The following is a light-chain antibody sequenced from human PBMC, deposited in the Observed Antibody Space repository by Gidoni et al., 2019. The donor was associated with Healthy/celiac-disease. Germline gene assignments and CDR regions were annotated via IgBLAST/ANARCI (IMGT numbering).Light chain of an antibody. CDR3: QQSDSTRMFT. V-gene: IGKV1-39*01. Sequence: IPIPQSPSSLSASVGDRVTITCRASQSISSYLNWYQQKPGKAPKLLIYAASSLQSGVPSRVSGSGSGTDFTLTISSLQPEDFATYYCQQSDSTRMFTFGPGTKVDIK. CDR1: QSISSY. CDR2: AAS. J-gene: IGKJ3*01.